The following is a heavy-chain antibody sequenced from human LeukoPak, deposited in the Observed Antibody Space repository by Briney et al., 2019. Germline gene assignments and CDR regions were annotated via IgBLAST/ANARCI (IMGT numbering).Heavy chain of an antibody. J-gene: IGHJ4*02. Sequence: SETLSLTCTVSGGSISSSSYYWGWIRQPPGKGPEWIGSIYYSGSTYYNPSLKSRVTISVDTSKNQFSLKLSSVTAADTAVYYRAREEVVPYDWGQGTLVTVSS. CDR3: AREEVVPYD. CDR2: IYYSGST. CDR1: GGSISSSSYY. D-gene: IGHD2-2*01. V-gene: IGHV4-39*07.